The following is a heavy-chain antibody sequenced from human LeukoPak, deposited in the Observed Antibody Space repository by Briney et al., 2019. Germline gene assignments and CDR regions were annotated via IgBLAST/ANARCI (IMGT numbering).Heavy chain of an antibody. V-gene: IGHV3-30*02. CDR2: IQYDGSNK. CDR1: GFTFSTYG. Sequence: GGSLRLSCAASGFTFSTYGMHWVRQAPGKGLEWVAFIQYDGSNKYYADSVKGRFTISRDNSKNALYLQMNSLRPEDTAVYFCAKDEFEDTSLVFDNRGQGTLVTVSS. CDR3: AKDEFEDTSLVFDN. J-gene: IGHJ4*02. D-gene: IGHD3-10*01.